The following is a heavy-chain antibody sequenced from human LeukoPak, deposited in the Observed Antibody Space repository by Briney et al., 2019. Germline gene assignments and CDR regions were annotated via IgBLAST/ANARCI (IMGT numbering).Heavy chain of an antibody. CDR1: GFPFSSYW. J-gene: IGHJ4*02. Sequence: PGGSLRLSCVASGFPFSSYWMTWVRQAPGKGLEWVANIKQDGSEKNYVDSVKGRFTISRDNTKNSMYLQMNSLTAEDTATYYCARDKAYYDTSGYYDIFGDWGQGTLVTVS. CDR3: ARDKAYYDTSGYYDIFGD. V-gene: IGHV3-7*03. CDR2: IKQDGSEK. D-gene: IGHD3-22*01.